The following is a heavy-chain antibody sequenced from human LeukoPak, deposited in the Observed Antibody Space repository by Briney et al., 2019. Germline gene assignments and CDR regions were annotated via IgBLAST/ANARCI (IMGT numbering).Heavy chain of an antibody. Sequence: GGSLRLSCVASGFPFSTYGMHWVRQAPGRGLEWVAVIWYDGSNKYYADSMKGRFTISRDNSKNTLYLQMNSLRAEDTAGYYCVKAQGSRHGYDFVFEDWRPGTLVTVSS. CDR3: VKAQGSRHGYDFVFED. V-gene: IGHV3-33*06. J-gene: IGHJ4*02. CDR1: GFPFSTYG. CDR2: IWYDGSNK. D-gene: IGHD5-12*01.